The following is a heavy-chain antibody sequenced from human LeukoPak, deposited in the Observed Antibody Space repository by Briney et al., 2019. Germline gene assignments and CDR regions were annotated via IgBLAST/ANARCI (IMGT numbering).Heavy chain of an antibody. J-gene: IGHJ4*02. CDR3: ARDSYYGSGSYLTGFDY. Sequence: PGGSLRLSCAASGFTFSSYSMNWVRQAPGKGLEWVSSISISSSYIYYADSVKGRFTISRDNAKNSLYLQMNSLRAEDTAVYYCARDSYYGSGSYLTGFDYWGQGTLVTVSS. CDR1: GFTFSSYS. V-gene: IGHV3-21*01. CDR2: ISISSSYI. D-gene: IGHD3-10*01.